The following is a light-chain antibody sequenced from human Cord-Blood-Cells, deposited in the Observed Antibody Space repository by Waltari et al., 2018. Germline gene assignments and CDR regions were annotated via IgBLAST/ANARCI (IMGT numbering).Light chain of an antibody. J-gene: IGKJ3*01. CDR2: DAS. CDR3: QQYDNLPFT. V-gene: IGKV1-33*01. CDR1: QDISNY. Sequence: DIQMTQSPSSLSASVGDTVTITCQASQDISNYLNWYQQKPGKAPKLLIYDASNLETGVTSRFSGSGSGTDFTFTISRLQPEDIETYYCQQYDNLPFTFGPGTKVDIK.